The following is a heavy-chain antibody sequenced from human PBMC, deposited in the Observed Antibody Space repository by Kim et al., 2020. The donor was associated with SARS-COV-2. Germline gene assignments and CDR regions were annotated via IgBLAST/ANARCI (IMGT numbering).Heavy chain of an antibody. CDR2: IGTAGDT. V-gene: IGHV3-13*04. D-gene: IGHD2-2*01. CDR3: ARGSVNQLHNYYYYGMDV. Sequence: GGSLRLSCAASGFTFSSYDMHWVRQAKGEGLEWVSAIGTAGDTYYPGFVKGRFTISRENAKNSLYLQMNSLRAGDTAVYYCARGSVNQLHNYYYYGMDVWGQGTTVTVSS. CDR1: GFTFSSYD. J-gene: IGHJ6*02.